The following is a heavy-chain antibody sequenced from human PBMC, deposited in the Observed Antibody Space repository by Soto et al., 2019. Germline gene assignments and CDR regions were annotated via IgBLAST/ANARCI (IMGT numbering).Heavy chain of an antibody. CDR1: GDSVSSNSAA. J-gene: IGHJ6*02. CDR3: ERDCTNGVCYPSYHYGMDV. V-gene: IGHV6-1*01. D-gene: IGHD2-8*01. CDR2: TYYRSKWYN. Sequence: PSQTLSLTCAISGDSVSSNSAAWNWIRQSPSRGLEWLGRTYYRSKWYNDYAVSVKSRITINPDTSKNQFSLQLNSVTPEDTAVYYCERDCTNGVCYPSYHYGMDVWGQGTTVTVSS.